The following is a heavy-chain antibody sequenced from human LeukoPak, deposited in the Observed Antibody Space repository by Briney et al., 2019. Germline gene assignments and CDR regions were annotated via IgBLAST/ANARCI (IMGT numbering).Heavy chain of an antibody. CDR3: ARDGPRYYDILTGYSAYYFDY. CDR1: GYTFTGYY. Sequence: SVKVSCKASGYTFTGYYMHWVRQAPGQGLEWMGGIIPIFGTANYAQKFQGRVTITADESTSTAYMELSSLRSEDTAVYYCARDGPRYYDILTGYSAYYFDYWGQGTLVTVSS. D-gene: IGHD3-9*01. V-gene: IGHV1-69*13. CDR2: IIPIFGTA. J-gene: IGHJ4*02.